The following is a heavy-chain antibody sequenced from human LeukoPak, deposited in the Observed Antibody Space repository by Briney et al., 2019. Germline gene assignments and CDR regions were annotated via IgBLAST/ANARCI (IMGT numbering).Heavy chain of an antibody. CDR3: ARDAITFGGVIVTDAFDI. CDR2: SYYSGST. V-gene: IGHV4-59*01. CDR1: GGSISTYY. D-gene: IGHD3-16*02. Sequence: SETLSLTCSVSGGSISTYYWSWIRQPPGRGLEWIGYSYYSGSTNYNPSLKSRVTISVDTSKNQFSLNLSSVTAADTAVYYCARDAITFGGVIVTDAFDIWGQGTMVTVSS. J-gene: IGHJ3*02.